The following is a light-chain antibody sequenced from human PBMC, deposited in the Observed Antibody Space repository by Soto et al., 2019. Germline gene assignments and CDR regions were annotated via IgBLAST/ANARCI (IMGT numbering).Light chain of an antibody. CDR1: PTVTSNY. J-gene: IGKJ5*01. Sequence: DILLTQSPGTPSFSPGERATPSFKASPTVTSNYLAWYQQRPGQAPRLLIYGASSRATGIPDRFSGSGSGRDFTLTISRLEPADFAVYYCQQYGTSPITFGQGTRLEIK. CDR2: GAS. V-gene: IGKV3-20*01. CDR3: QQYGTSPIT.